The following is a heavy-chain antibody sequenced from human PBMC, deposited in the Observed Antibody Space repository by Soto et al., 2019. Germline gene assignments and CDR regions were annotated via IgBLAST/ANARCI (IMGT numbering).Heavy chain of an antibody. V-gene: IGHV1-18*01. CDR1: GYTFASHG. CDR2: ISAYNGNT. D-gene: IGHD3-16*01. Sequence: QVQLVQSGAEVKKPGASVKVSCKASGYTFASHGISWVRQAPGQGLEWMGWISAYNGNTNYAQKLQGRVTMTTDTSASTAYMELRILRSYDTPVYYCASSLPVGHGLAGESDWCQRTLVTVST. J-gene: IGHJ4*02. CDR3: ASSLPVGHGLAGESD.